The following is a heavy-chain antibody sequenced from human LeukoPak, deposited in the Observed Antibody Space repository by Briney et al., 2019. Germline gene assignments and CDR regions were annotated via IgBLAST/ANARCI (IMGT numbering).Heavy chain of an antibody. CDR3: ARASAPDRVATTAVDN. D-gene: IGHD5-12*01. J-gene: IGHJ4*02. Sequence: GFLRLSFAASGITFSDHWMTWVRQAPGRGLEVGANIKEDGSETYYLDSVKGRFTISRDDANNSLSLQMNSLRAEDTAVYYCARASAPDRVATTAVDNWGQGTLVTVS. V-gene: IGHV3-7*04. CDR1: GITFSDHW. CDR2: IKEDGSET.